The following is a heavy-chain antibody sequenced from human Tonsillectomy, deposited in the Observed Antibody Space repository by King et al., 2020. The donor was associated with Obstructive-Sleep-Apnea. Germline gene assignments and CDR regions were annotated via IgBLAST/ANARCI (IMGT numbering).Heavy chain of an antibody. Sequence: VQLVESGGGLVQPGGSLRLSCAASGFTFSSYAMSWVRQAPGRGLEWVSAISGSGGSTYYADSVKGRFTISRDNSKNTLYLQMNSLRAEETAVYYCAKDRKGARGYFDYWGQGTLVTVSS. CDR1: GFTFSSYA. J-gene: IGHJ4*02. V-gene: IGHV3-23*04. CDR3: AKDRKGARGYFDY. CDR2: ISGSGGST. D-gene: IGHD1-14*01.